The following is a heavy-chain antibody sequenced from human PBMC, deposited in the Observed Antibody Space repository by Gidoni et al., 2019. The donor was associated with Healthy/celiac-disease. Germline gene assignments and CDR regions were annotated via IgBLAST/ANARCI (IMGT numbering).Heavy chain of an antibody. CDR2: IYHSGST. J-gene: IGHJ4*02. CDR3: ARAKGGGWYTFDY. CDR1: GGSISSSNW. V-gene: IGHV4-4*02. Sequence: VQLQESGPGLVKPSATLSPTCAVSGGSISSSNWWSWVRQPPGKGLEWIGEIYHSGSTNYNPSLKSRVTISVDKSKNQFSLKLSSVTAADTAVYYCARAKGGGWYTFDYWGQGTLVTVSS. D-gene: IGHD2-15*01.